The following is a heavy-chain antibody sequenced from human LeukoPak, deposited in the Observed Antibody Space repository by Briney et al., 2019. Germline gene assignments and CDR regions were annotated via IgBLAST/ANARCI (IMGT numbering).Heavy chain of an antibody. D-gene: IGHD6-13*01. Sequence: GESLKISCKGSGFTFSNYWIAWVRQMPGKGLEWMGIIYPGDSDDSDAAYSPSFQGQVTISADKSISTAYLQWSSLKASDTAMYYCARRTVGSFIAAAGTGSCFDYWGQGTLVTVSS. J-gene: IGHJ4*02. CDR3: ARRTVGSFIAAAGTGSCFDY. V-gene: IGHV5-51*01. CDR2: IYPGDSDDSDA. CDR1: GFTFSNYW.